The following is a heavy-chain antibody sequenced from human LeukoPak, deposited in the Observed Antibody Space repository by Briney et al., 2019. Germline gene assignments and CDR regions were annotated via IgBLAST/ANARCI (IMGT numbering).Heavy chain of an antibody. CDR2: IYYSGGT. V-gene: IGHV4-39*01. J-gene: IGHJ4*02. D-gene: IGHD6-13*01. CDR3: ARHRTRIAADY. CDR1: GGSISSSSYY. Sequence: SETLSLTCTVSGGSISSSSYYWGWIRQPPGKGLEWIGSIYYSGGTYYNPSLKSRVTISVDTSKNQFSLKLSSVTAADTAVYYCARHRTRIAADYWGQGTLVTVSS.